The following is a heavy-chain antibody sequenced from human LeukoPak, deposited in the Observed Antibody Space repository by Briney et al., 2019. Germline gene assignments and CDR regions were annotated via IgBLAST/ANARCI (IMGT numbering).Heavy chain of an antibody. Sequence: GGSLRLSCAASGFTVSSNYMSWVRQAPGKGLEWVSVIYSGGSTHYADSVKGRFTISRDNSKNTLYLQMNSLRAEDTAVYYCARDSGVLRYFDWLFPPGAFDIWGQGTMVTVSS. CDR2: IYSGGST. J-gene: IGHJ3*02. CDR1: GFTVSSNY. CDR3: ARDSGVLRYFDWLFPPGAFDI. D-gene: IGHD3-9*01. V-gene: IGHV3-66*01.